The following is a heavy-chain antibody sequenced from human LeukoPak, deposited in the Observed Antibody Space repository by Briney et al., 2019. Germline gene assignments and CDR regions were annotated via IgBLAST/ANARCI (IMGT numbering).Heavy chain of an antibody. J-gene: IGHJ4*02. CDR2: IWYDGSNK. CDR3: ANLGNYNSRKVLDY. CDR1: GFPFNSYG. V-gene: IGHV3-33*06. D-gene: IGHD1-7*01. Sequence: PGGSLRLSCAASGFPFNSYGIHWVRQAPGKGLEWVAVIWYDGSNKYYADSLKGRFTISRDNSKNTLYLQMNSLRAEDTAVYYCANLGNYNSRKVLDYSGPRTLVTVSS.